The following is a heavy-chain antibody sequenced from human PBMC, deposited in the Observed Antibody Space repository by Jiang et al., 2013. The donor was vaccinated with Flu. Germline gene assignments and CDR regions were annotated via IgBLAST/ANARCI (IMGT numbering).Heavy chain of an antibody. CDR1: GYTFTSYY. D-gene: IGHD6-19*01. CDR3: ARDKPQIAVAGTSDYGMDV. J-gene: IGHJ6*02. CDR2: INPSGGST. Sequence: VQLVESGAEVKKPGASVKVSCKASGYTFTSYYMHWVRQAPGQGLEWMGIINPSGGSTSYAQKFQGRVTMTRDTSTSTVYMELSSLRSEDTAVYYCARDKPQIAVAGTSDYGMDVWGQGTTVTVSS. V-gene: IGHV1-46*01.